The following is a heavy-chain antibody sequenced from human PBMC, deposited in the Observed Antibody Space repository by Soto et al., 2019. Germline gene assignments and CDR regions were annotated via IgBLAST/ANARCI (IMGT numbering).Heavy chain of an antibody. V-gene: IGHV1-69*12. CDR2: IIPIFGTA. J-gene: IGHJ2*01. CDR1: GGTFSSYT. Sequence: QVPLVQSGAEVKKPGSSVTVSCKASGGTFSSYTISWVRQAPGQGLEWMGGIIPIFGTANYAQKFQGRVTITADESTSTAYIELSSLRSEDTAVYYCARGNHRWLQLWYFDLWGRGTLVTVSS. CDR3: ARGNHRWLQLWYFDL. D-gene: IGHD5-12*01.